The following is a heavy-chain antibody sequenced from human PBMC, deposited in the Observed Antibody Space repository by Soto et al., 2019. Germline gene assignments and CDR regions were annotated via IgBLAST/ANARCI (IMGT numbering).Heavy chain of an antibody. CDR1: GYAFTGYY. CDR2: INPKSGGT. Sequence: ASVKVSCKASGYAFTGYYIHWVRQAPGQGLEWMGWINPKSGGTNYALKFQDRVTMTRDTSITSGYMELSSLRSDDTAIYYCARANSGDDDEFHYCGQGSPFTVPS. V-gene: IGHV1-2*02. J-gene: IGHJ4*02. D-gene: IGHD5-12*01. CDR3: ARANSGDDDEFHY.